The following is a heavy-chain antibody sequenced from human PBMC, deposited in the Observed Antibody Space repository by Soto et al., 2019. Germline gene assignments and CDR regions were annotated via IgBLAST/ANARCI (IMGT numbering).Heavy chain of an antibody. J-gene: IGHJ6*02. CDR3: TRARGYDSSGYYRTYYYYYYGMDV. CDR2: IRSKAYGGTT. Sequence: GESLKISCTASGFTFGDYAMSWVRQAPGKGLEWVGFIRSKAYGGTTEYAASVKGRFTISRDDSKSIAYLQMNSLKTEDTAVHYCTRARGYDSSGYYRTYYYYYYGMDVWGQGTTVTVSS. D-gene: IGHD3-22*01. CDR1: GFTFGDYA. V-gene: IGHV3-49*04.